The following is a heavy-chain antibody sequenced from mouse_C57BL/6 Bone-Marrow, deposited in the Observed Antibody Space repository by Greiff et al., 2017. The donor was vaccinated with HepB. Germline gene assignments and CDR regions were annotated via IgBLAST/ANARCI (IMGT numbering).Heavy chain of an antibody. J-gene: IGHJ4*01. V-gene: IGHV3-3*01. CDR1: GFSINSDCY. CDR2: TFYSGIT. D-gene: IGHD1-1*01. CDR3: ARDRYYGSSSYAMDY. Sequence: EVKLMDSGPSLVRPSQTLSLTCTVTGFSINSDCYWIWIRQFPGNKLEYIGYTFYSGITYYNPSLESRTYITRDTSKNQFSLKLSSVTTEDTATYYCARDRYYGSSSYAMDYWGQGTSVTVSS.